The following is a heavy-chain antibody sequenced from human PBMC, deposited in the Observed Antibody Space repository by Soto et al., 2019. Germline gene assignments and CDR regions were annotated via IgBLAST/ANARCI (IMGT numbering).Heavy chain of an antibody. Sequence: PGGSLRLSCAASGFTFSSYAMHWVRQAPGKGLEWVAVISYDGSNKYYADSVKGRFTISRDYSKNTLYLQMNSLRAEDTAVYYCAKDQDTAMAYYYGMDVWGQGTTVTVSS. CDR2: ISYDGSNK. D-gene: IGHD5-18*01. CDR3: AKDQDTAMAYYYGMDV. V-gene: IGHV3-30-3*01. J-gene: IGHJ6*02. CDR1: GFTFSSYA.